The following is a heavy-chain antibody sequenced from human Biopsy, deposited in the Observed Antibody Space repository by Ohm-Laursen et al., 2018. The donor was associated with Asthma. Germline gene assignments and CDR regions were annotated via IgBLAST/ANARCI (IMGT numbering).Heavy chain of an antibody. J-gene: IGHJ1*01. CDR1: GFTFGDYW. CDR3: ARTFHFWSPYHAEHYQL. D-gene: IGHD3-3*02. Sequence: SLRLSCSASGFTFGDYWMSWVRQVPGRGLEWVANIKHDGSENNHVDSLKSRFTISRDNAKNSLYLQMNSLRAEDTAVYYCARTFHFWSPYHAEHYQLWGQGTLVTVSS. CDR2: IKHDGSEN. V-gene: IGHV3-7*01.